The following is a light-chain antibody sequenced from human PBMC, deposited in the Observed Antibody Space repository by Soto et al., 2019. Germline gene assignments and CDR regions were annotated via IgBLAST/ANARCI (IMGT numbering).Light chain of an antibody. CDR3: QQYGSSPT. V-gene: IGKV3-20*01. J-gene: IGKJ5*01. CDR2: GAS. Sequence: EIVLTQSPGTLSLSPGDRATLSCRASQSVKNNYLVWYQQKVGQAPRLLMSGASSRATGIPDRFSGSGSGTDFTLTINRLEPVDFAVYYCQQYGSSPTFGQGTRLEIK. CDR1: QSVKNNY.